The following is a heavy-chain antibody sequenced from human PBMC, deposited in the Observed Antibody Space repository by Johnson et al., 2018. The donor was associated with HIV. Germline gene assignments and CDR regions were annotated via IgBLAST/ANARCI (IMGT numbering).Heavy chain of an antibody. CDR1: GFRFSTYA. CDR3: AKGGSGTTRIRAQKGAFDI. J-gene: IGHJ3*02. Sequence: QVQLVESGGGVVQPGRSLRLSCAASGFRFSTYALHWVRQTPGKGLVWVALISYDGSKKYYAASVKDRFPISRDNSKTTLYLQMNSLRAEDTAVYYCAKGGSGTTRIRAQKGAFDIWGQGTMVTVSS. CDR2: ISYDGSKK. V-gene: IGHV3-30*04. D-gene: IGHD6-19*01.